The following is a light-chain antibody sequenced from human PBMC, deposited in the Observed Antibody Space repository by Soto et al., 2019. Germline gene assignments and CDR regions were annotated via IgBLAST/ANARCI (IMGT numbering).Light chain of an antibody. Sequence: DIEMTQHTCSLSGSVGERVTIASRASHTISSWLASYQQKPGKAPNLLIYSTSTLQSGVPSRFSGSGSGTDFTLTLSSLKPEDVATYDCQQAYDIPRTFCQGTKVDIK. CDR2: STS. V-gene: IGKV1-12*01. J-gene: IGKJ1*01. CDR1: HTISSW. CDR3: QQAYDIPRT.